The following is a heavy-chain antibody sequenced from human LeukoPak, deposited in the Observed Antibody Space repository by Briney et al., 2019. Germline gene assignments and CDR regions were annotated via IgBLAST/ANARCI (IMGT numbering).Heavy chain of an antibody. V-gene: IGHV3-21*01. CDR1: GFTFSSYS. J-gene: IGHJ4*02. Sequence: GGSLRLSCAASGFTFSSYSMNWLRQAPGKGLEWVSSISSSSSYIYYADSVKGRFTISRDNAKNSLYLQMNSLRAEDTAVYYCAREYYYDSSGYYFGYWGQGTLVTVSS. CDR3: AREYYYDSSGYYFGY. CDR2: ISSSSSYI. D-gene: IGHD3-22*01.